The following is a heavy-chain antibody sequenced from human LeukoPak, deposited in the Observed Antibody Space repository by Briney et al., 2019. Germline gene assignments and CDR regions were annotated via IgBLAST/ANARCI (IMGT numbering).Heavy chain of an antibody. CDR1: GYTFSGYG. Sequence: GASVKVSCKASGYTFSGYGLSWVRQAPGQGLEWMGWISAYSGNTKYAQKYQARVTLTTDTSTSTAYMELRSLRSDDTAVYYCARGGGSYGDYSLWLGYWGQGTLVTVSS. J-gene: IGHJ4*02. V-gene: IGHV1-18*01. CDR3: ARGGGSYGDYSLWLGY. D-gene: IGHD4-17*01. CDR2: ISAYSGNT.